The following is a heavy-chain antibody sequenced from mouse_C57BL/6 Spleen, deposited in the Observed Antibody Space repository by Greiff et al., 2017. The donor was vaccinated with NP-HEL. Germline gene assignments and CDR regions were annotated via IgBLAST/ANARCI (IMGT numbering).Heavy chain of an antibody. Sequence: QVQLQQPGAELVKPGASVKLSCKASGYTFTSYWMHWVKQRPGQGLEWIGMIHPNSGSTNYNEKFKSKATLTVDKSSSTAYMQLSSLTSEDSAVYYCARSYYGNYRYAMDYWGQGTSVTVSS. D-gene: IGHD2-10*01. CDR2: IHPNSGST. V-gene: IGHV1-64*01. CDR3: ARSYYGNYRYAMDY. CDR1: GYTFTSYW. J-gene: IGHJ4*01.